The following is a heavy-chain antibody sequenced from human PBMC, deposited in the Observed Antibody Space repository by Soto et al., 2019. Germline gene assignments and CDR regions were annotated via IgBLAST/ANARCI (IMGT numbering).Heavy chain of an antibody. D-gene: IGHD5-12*01. V-gene: IGHV3-23*01. J-gene: IGHJ6*02. CDR2: ISGSGGST. CDR1: GFTFSSYA. CDR3: AKDARDGYTDGRYYYYGMDV. Sequence: ESGGGLVQPGGSPRLSCAASGFTFSSYAMSWVRQAPGKGLEWVSAISGSGGSTYYADSVKGRFTISRDNSKNTLYLQMNSLRAEDTAVYYCAKDARDGYTDGRYYYYGMDVWGQGTTVTVSS.